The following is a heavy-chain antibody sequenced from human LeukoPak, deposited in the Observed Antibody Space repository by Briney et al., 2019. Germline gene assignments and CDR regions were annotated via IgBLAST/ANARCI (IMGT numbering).Heavy chain of an antibody. CDR3: AKVFYGDYGGRYFDY. J-gene: IGHJ4*02. Sequence: GGSLRLSCAASGFTFSSYGMHWVRQAPGKGLEWVAVISYDGSNKYYADSVKGRFTISRDNSKNTLYLQMNSLRAQDTAVYYCAKVFYGDYGGRYFDYWGQGTLVTVSS. CDR2: ISYDGSNK. CDR1: GFTFSSYG. D-gene: IGHD4-17*01. V-gene: IGHV3-30*18.